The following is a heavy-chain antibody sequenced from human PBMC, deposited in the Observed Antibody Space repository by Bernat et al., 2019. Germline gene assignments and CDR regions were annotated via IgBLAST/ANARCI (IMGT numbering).Heavy chain of an antibody. CDR1: GGSFSGYY. CDR3: ARERHEPNLDY. Sequence: QVQLQQWGAGLLKPSETLSLTCAVSGGSFSGYYWSWIRQPPGKGLEWIGEINHSGSTNYNPSLKSRVTISVDTSKNQFSLKLSSVTAADTAVYYCARERHEPNLDYWGRGTLVTVSS. CDR2: INHSGST. V-gene: IGHV4-34*01. J-gene: IGHJ4*02.